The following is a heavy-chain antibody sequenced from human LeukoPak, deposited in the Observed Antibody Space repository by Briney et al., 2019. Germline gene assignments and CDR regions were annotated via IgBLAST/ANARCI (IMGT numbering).Heavy chain of an antibody. CDR2: INHSGST. CDR1: GGSFSGYY. D-gene: IGHD3-22*01. CDR3: ARRTYYYDSSGYETDPNDAFDI. Sequence: PSETLSLTCAIYGGSFSGYYWSWIRQPPGKGLEWIGEINHSGSTNYNPSLKSRVTISVDTSKNQFSLKLSSVTAADTAVYYCARRTYYYDSSGYETDPNDAFDIWGQGTMVTVPS. J-gene: IGHJ3*02. V-gene: IGHV4-34*01.